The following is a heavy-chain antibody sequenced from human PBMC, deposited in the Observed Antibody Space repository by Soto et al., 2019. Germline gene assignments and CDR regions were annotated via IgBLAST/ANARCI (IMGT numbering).Heavy chain of an antibody. D-gene: IGHD5-12*01. J-gene: IGHJ2*01. CDR1: GGTFSSYT. V-gene: IGHV1-69*12. Sequence: QVQLVQSGAEVKKPGSSVTVSCKASGGTFSSYTISWVRQAPGQGLEWMGGIIPIFDTANYAQKFQGRVTITADESTSTAYMELSSLRSEDTAVYYCARGNHRWLQLWYFDLWGRGTLVTVSS. CDR2: IIPIFDTA. CDR3: ARGNHRWLQLWYFDL.